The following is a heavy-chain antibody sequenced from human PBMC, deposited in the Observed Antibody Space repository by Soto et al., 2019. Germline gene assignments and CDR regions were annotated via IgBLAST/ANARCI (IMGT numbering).Heavy chain of an antibody. V-gene: IGHV3-23*01. D-gene: IGHD3-9*01. CDR1: GFTFSSYA. Sequence: PGGSLRLSCAASGFTFSSYAMSWVRQAPGKGLEWVSAISGSGGSTYYADSVKGRFTISRDNSKNTLYLQMNSLRAEDTAVYYCATTTLTGQHYYYYYGMDVWGQGTTVTVSS. CDR3: ATTTLTGQHYYYYYGMDV. CDR2: ISGSGGST. J-gene: IGHJ6*02.